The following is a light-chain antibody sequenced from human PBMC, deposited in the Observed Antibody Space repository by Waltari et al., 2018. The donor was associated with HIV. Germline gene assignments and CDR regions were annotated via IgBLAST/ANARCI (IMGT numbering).Light chain of an antibody. J-gene: IGLJ2*01. CDR2: RNN. CDR3: AAWDENLSGRVV. CDR1: SSKIGTHT. Sequence: QSVLTQPPSASGTPGQRVTIPCSGRSSKIGTHTIYWFHPLPGPAPKLLICRNNRRPSGVPDRFSGSKSGASVFLAISGLRSEDEADYYCAAWDENLSGRVVFGGGTKLTVL. V-gene: IGLV1-47*01.